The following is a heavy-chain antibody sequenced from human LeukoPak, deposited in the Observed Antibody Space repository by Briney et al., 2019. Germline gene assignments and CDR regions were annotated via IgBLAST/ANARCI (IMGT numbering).Heavy chain of an antibody. CDR2: IRSKANSYAT. J-gene: IGHJ4*02. CDR3: TRHADYYDSSGYHFDY. V-gene: IGHV3-73*01. CDR1: GFTFSGSA. Sequence: PGGSLRLSCAASGFTFSGSAMHWVRQASGKGLEWVGRIRSKANSYATAYAASVKGRFTISRDDSKNTAYLQMNSLKTEDTAVYYCTRHADYYDSSGYHFDYWGQGTLVTVSS. D-gene: IGHD3-22*01.